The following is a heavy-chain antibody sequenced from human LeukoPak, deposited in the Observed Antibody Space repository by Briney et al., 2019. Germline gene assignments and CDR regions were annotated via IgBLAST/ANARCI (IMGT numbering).Heavy chain of an antibody. D-gene: IGHD3-16*02. CDR1: GFTFSSNW. V-gene: IGHV3-74*01. CDR2: INSDGSST. Sequence: PGGSLRLSCAASGFTFSSNWMHWVRQAPGKGLVWVSRINSDGSSTSYADSVKGRYTISRDNAKNTLYLQMNSLRAEDTAVYYCAREDLDDNVWGSYRYYYFDYWGQGTLVTVSS. CDR3: AREDLDDNVWGSYRYYYFDY. J-gene: IGHJ4*02.